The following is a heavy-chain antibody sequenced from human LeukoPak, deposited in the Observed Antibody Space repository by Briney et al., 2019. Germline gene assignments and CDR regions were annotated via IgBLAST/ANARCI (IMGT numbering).Heavy chain of an antibody. CDR3: ARDRPTLMVRGVFDV. CDR1: GYNFINYG. V-gene: IGHV1-18*01. D-gene: IGHD3-10*01. J-gene: IGHJ6*02. CDR2: INTYTGHT. Sequence: ASVKVSCTASGYNFINYGISWVRQAPGQGLEWMGWINTYTGHTTCPQKVQGRLTMTTDTATSTAYMELRSLSSDDTAVYYCARDRPTLMVRGVFDVGGQGTTVIVSS.